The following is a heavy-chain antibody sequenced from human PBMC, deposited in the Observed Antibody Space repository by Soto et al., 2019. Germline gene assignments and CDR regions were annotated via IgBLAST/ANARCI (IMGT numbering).Heavy chain of an antibody. CDR3: ARDLAAADY. J-gene: IGHJ4*01. D-gene: IGHD6-13*01. CDR1: GYIFINYY. Sequence: QVHLVQSGAEVKKPGASVKVSCKASGYIFINYYIHWVRQAPGQGLEWIGIINPNGGSTNYAQKXRGRVTMAXXXSTXXXXXXXXXXXXXXXAVYYCARDLAAADYXXXGXXXTVSX. V-gene: IGHV1-46*01. CDR2: INPNGGST.